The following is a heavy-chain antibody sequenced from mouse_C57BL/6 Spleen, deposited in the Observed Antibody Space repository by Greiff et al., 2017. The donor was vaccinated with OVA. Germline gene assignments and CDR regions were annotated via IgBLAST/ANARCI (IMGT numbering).Heavy chain of an antibody. V-gene: IGHV1-82*01. CDR3: ARERGY. CDR1: GYAFSSSW. Sequence: VQGVESGPELVKPGASVKISCKASGYAFSSSWMNWVKQRPGKGLEWIGRIYPGDGDTNYNGKFKGKATLTADKSSSTAYMQLSSLTSEDSAVYFCARERGYWGQGTTLTVSS. CDR2: IYPGDGDT. J-gene: IGHJ2*01.